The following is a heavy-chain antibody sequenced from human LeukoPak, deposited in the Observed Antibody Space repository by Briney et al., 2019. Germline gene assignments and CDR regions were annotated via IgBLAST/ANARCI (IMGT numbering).Heavy chain of an antibody. CDR2: IWYDGSNK. CDR1: GFTFSNYG. J-gene: IGHJ4*02. CDR3: ARDPPQYGDYEGYYFDY. Sequence: GGSLRLSCAASGFTFSNYGMHWVRQAPGKGLEGVAVIWYDGSNKYYADSVKGRFTISRDNSKNTLYLQMNSLRAEDTAVYYCARDPPQYGDYEGYYFDYWGQGTLVTVSS. V-gene: IGHV3-33*01. D-gene: IGHD4-17*01.